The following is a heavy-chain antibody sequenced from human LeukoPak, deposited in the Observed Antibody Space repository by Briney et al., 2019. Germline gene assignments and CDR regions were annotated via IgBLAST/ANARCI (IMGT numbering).Heavy chain of an antibody. CDR2: INPHSGGT. CDR1: GFSFTDYY. CDR3: VREGNELLSKNFDY. V-gene: IGHV1-2*02. D-gene: IGHD2-21*02. J-gene: IGHJ4*02. Sequence: EASVKVSCKASGFSFTDYYMHWVRQAPGQGPEWMGYINPHSGGTSSPQKFQGRVTMTTDTSISAAYMELSSLISDDTAMYYCVREGNELLSKNFDYWGQGTLVTVSS.